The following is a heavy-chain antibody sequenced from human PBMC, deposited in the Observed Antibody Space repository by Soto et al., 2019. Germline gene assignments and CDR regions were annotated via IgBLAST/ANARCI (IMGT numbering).Heavy chain of an antibody. CDR2: ISSSSSTI. V-gene: IGHV3-48*02. CDR1: GFTFSSYS. D-gene: IGHD2-2*01. Sequence: EVQLVESGGGLVQPGGSLRLSCAASGFTFSSYSMNWVRQAPGKGLEWVSYISSSSSTIYYADSVKGRFTISRDNAKNSLYLQMNSLRDEDTAVYYCARDHSIVVVPAATYMGYYYYGMDVWGQGTTVTVSS. J-gene: IGHJ6*02. CDR3: ARDHSIVVVPAATYMGYYYYGMDV.